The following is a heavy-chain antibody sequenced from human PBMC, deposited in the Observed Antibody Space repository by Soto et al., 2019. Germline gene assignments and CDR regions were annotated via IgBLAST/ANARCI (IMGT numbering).Heavy chain of an antibody. CDR1: GFTFNDHA. D-gene: IGHD1-1*01. CDR3: AKDGHGKIYYHYMDV. Sequence: GGSLRLSCAASGFTFNDHAMTWVRQAPGEGLEWVSTISAGAAATFYADSVKGRFTISRDDSRSTLFLQMTSLRAEDTAVYYSAKDGHGKIYYHYMDVWGKGTTVTVSS. J-gene: IGHJ6*03. CDR2: ISAGAAAT. V-gene: IGHV3-23*01.